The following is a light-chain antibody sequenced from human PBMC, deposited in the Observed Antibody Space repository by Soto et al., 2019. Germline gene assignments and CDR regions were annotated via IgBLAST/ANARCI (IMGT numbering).Light chain of an antibody. J-gene: IGLJ2*01. V-gene: IGLV2-14*03. CDR1: SSDIGGYRY. Sequence: QSALTQPASVSGSPGQSITISCTGTSSDIGGYRYVSWYQQHPGKAPKLMIHEVSNRPSGVSSRFSGSKSGNTASLTIFGLQAEDEADYYCSSNASTNTLIFGGGTQLTVL. CDR2: EVS. CDR3: SSNASTNTLI.